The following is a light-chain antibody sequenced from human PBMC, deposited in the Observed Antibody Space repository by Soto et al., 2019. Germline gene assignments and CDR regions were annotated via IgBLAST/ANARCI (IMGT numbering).Light chain of an antibody. CDR3: HQYNNWPRT. J-gene: IGKJ1*01. CDR1: QSVSSN. V-gene: IGKV3-15*01. Sequence: DIFMTQSPSTLSVSPVEIATLSCRASQSVSSNLAWYQQKPGQAPRLLIYGASTRATGIPARFSGSGSGTEFTLTISSLQSEDFAVYFCHQYNNWPRTFGQGTKVDIK. CDR2: GAS.